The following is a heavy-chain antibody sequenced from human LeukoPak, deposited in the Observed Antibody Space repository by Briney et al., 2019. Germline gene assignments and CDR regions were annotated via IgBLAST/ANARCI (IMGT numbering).Heavy chain of an antibody. D-gene: IGHD1-20*01. V-gene: IGHV3-48*04. CDR1: GFTFSSYS. Sequence: GGSLRLSCAVSGFTFSSYSMNGVRQAPGKGLEWVSYISSSSSTIYYADSVKGRFTISRDNARNSLYLQMNSLRAEDTAVYYCARLLVYNSGGEAFDHWGQGTLVTVSS. J-gene: IGHJ4*02. CDR3: ARLLVYNSGGEAFDH. CDR2: ISSSSSTI.